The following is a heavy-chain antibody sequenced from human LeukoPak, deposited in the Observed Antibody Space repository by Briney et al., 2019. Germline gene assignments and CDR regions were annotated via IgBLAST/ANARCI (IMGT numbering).Heavy chain of an antibody. CDR3: ARIYDSSGYEYFQH. Sequence: TSETLSLTCTVSGGSISSSSYYWGWIRQPPGKGLEWIGSIYYSGSTYYNPSLKSRVTISVDTSKNQFSLKLSSVTAADTAVYYCARIYDSSGYEYFQHWGQGTLVTVSS. CDR2: IYYSGST. D-gene: IGHD3-22*01. V-gene: IGHV4-39*07. CDR1: GGSISSSSYY. J-gene: IGHJ1*01.